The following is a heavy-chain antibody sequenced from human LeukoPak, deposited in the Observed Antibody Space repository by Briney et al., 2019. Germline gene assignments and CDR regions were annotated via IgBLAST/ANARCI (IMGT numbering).Heavy chain of an antibody. CDR1: GFGFSSYH. D-gene: IGHD1-26*01. J-gene: IGHJ4*02. CDR2: IFPDGHQE. CDR3: ARGATRHSFDH. V-gene: IGHV3-7*04. Sequence: GGSLRLSCVASGFGFSSYHMSWVRQAPGKGLGCVAHIFPDGHQESCDASVRGRFTVSRDNAKNSVFLQMNSLRVEDTAIYYCARGATRHSFDHWGQGILVTVSS.